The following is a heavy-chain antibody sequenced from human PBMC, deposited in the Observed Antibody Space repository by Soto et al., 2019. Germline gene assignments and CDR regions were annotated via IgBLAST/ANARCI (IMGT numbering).Heavy chain of an antibody. J-gene: IGHJ5*02. CDR2: IYYSGNT. D-gene: IGHD3-3*01. CDR1: GGSISSGYYY. V-gene: IGHV4-30-4*02. Sequence: PSETLSLTCSVSGGSISSGYYYWSWIRQPPGKGLEWIGNIYYSGNTYYNPSLKSRLLISIDTSKNQFSLKLSSVTAADTAVYYCARGHCDFWSGYRDDNWFDPWGQGTLVTVS. CDR3: ARGHCDFWSGYRDDNWFDP.